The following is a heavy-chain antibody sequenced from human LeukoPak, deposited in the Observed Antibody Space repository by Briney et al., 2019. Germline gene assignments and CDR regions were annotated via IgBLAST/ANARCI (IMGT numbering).Heavy chain of an antibody. V-gene: IGHV4-31*03. J-gene: IGHJ2*01. Sequence: SETLSLTCSVSGGTISNGGKYWSWMRQYPGKDLEWMVYFDKSDITYYKPSLKSRLTISADTSKNQFSLKLNSVTAADTAVYYCVRTAEYYYGSAALLYFHLWGRGTVVTVSS. CDR1: GGTISNGGKY. CDR3: VRTAEYYYGSAALLYFHL. D-gene: IGHD3-10*01. CDR2: FDKSDIT.